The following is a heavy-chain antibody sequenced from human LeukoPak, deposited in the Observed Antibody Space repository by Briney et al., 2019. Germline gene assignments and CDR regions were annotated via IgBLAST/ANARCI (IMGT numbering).Heavy chain of an antibody. V-gene: IGHV1-18*01. D-gene: IGHD5-18*01. CDR2: ISAYNGRT. CDR1: GYTFTSHY. CDR3: KGGAMVATVDF. J-gene: IGHJ4*02. Sequence: ASVKVSCKASGYTFTSHYITWVRQAPGQGLEWVGWISAYNGRTNYAQKFQGRVTMTIDTSTTTAYMDLRSLTSDDTAIYCTKGGAMVATVDFWGQGTLVTVSS.